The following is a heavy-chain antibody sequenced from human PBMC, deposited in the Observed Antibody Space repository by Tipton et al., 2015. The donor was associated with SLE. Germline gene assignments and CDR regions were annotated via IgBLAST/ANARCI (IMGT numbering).Heavy chain of an antibody. J-gene: IGHJ5*02. CDR3: ARAIRFFDP. D-gene: IGHD2-2*02. V-gene: IGHV4-4*08. Sequence: TLSLTCSVSGDSVSGKYWGWIRQPPGKGLEWIAYIYTSGSTSYNPSLKSRAIISVDTSKNQFSLKLSSVTAADTAVYYCARAIRFFDPWGQGTLVTVSS. CDR1: GDSVSGKY. CDR2: IYTSGST.